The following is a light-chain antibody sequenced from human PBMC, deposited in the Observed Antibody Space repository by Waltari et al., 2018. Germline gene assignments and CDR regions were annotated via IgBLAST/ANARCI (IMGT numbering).Light chain of an antibody. V-gene: IGLV3-25*03. CDR1: ALPKLY. Sequence: SYDLTQPPSVSVSPGQTARITCSGDALPKLYSYWYQQKPGQAPVLLIYKDTQMPSGIPERFSGSSSGTTVTLTISGVQAEDEADYYCQSADTNFANHVLFGGGTQLTVL. CDR3: QSADTNFANHVL. CDR2: KDT. J-gene: IGLJ2*01.